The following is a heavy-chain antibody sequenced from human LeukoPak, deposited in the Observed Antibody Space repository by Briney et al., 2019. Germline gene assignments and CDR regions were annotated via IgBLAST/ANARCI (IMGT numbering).Heavy chain of an antibody. CDR1: GCSISSYY. J-gene: IGHJ3*02. CDR3: ATLPRDGYNRDAFDI. V-gene: IGHV4-59*08. Sequence: SETLSLTCTVSGCSISSYYWSWLRQPPGKGLEWIGYIYYSGSTNYNPSLNSRVTISVDTSKNQFSLKLSSVTAADTAVYYCATLPRDGYNRDAFDIWGQGTMVTVSS. CDR2: IYYSGST. D-gene: IGHD5-24*01.